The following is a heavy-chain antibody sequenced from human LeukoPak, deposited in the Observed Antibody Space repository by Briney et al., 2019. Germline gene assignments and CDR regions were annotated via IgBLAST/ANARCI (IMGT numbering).Heavy chain of an antibody. J-gene: IGHJ5*02. V-gene: IGHV1-69*05. CDR3: AREEVGDYGDYL. CDR1: EGTFSSYA. Sequence: ASVKVSCKASEGTFSSYAISWVRQAPGQGREWMGRIIPIFGTANYAQKFQGRVTITTDESTSTAYMELSSLRSEDTAVYYCAREEVGDYGDYLWGQGTLVTVSS. D-gene: IGHD4-17*01. CDR2: IIPIFGTA.